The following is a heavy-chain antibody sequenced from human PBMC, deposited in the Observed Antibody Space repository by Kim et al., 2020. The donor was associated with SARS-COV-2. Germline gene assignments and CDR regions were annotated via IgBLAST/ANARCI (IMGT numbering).Heavy chain of an antibody. CDR1: GYTFTSYA. CDR2: INAGNGNT. V-gene: IGHV1-3*01. J-gene: IGHJ5*02. CDR3: ARDYYDGSWFDP. D-gene: IGHD3-3*01. Sequence: ASVKVSCKASGYTFTSYAMHWVRQAPGQRLEWMGWINAGNGNTKYSQRFQGRVTITRDTSASTAYMELSSLRSEDTAVYYCARDYYDGSWFDPWGQGTLVTVSS.